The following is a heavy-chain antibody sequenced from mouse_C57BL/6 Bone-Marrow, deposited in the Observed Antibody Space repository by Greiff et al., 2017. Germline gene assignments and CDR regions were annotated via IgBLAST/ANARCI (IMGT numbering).Heavy chain of an antibody. CDR2: IYPRNGNT. CDR1: GYTFTSYG. J-gene: IGHJ3*01. D-gene: IGHD1-1*01. CDR3: AREGYYGSSFAY. V-gene: IGHV1-81*01. Sequence: VQLQQSGAELARPGASVKLSCKASGYTFTSYGISWVKQRTGQGLEWIGEIYPRNGNTYYNEKFKGKATLTADKSSSTAYMELRSLTSECSAVYFCAREGYYGSSFAYWGQGTLVTVSA.